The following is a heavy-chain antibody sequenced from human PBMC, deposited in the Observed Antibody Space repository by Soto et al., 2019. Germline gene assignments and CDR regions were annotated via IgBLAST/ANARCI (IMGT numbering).Heavy chain of an antibody. CDR1: GFTFDDYA. Sequence: GGSLRLSCAASGFTFDDYAMHWVRQAPGKGLEWVSGISWNSGSIGYADSVKGRFTISRDNAKNSLYLQMNSLRAEDTALYYCAKAINTYWGGDAFDIWGQGTMVTVSS. J-gene: IGHJ3*02. V-gene: IGHV3-9*01. CDR3: AKAINTYWGGDAFDI. CDR2: ISWNSGSI. D-gene: IGHD7-27*01.